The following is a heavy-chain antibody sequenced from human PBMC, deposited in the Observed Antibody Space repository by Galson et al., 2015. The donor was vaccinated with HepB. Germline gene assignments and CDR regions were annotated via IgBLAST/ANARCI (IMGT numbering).Heavy chain of an antibody. V-gene: IGHV1-8*01. CDR2: MNPNSGNT. CDR3: ARGSEGGLDSSGSWFDP. D-gene: IGHD3-22*01. CDR1: GYTFTSYD. Sequence: SVKVSCKASGYTFTSYDINWVRQATGQGLEWMGWMNPNSGNTGYAQKFQGRVTMTRSTSISTAYMELSSLRSEDTAVYYCARGSEGGLDSSGSWFDPCGQGTLVTVSS. J-gene: IGHJ5*02.